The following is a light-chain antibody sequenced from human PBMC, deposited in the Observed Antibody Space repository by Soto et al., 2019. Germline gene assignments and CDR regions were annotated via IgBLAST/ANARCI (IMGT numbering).Light chain of an antibody. V-gene: IGKV3D-20*01. Sequence: EIVLTQSPATLSLSPGERATLSCGASQSIRSNSLAWYQQKPGLAPRLLIYDASSRATGIPDRFSGSGSGNDLNLTIRRLEPEGFAVYYCQQYGSSLLTFGGGSKVEIK. CDR3: QQYGSSLLT. J-gene: IGKJ4*01. CDR1: QSIRSNS. CDR2: DAS.